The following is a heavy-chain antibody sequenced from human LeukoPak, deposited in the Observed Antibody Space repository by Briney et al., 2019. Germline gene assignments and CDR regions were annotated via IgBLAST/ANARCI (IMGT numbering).Heavy chain of an antibody. CDR2: IKNKTDGVKT. CDR1: GFTLSNAW. D-gene: IGHD6-13*01. J-gene: IGHJ1*01. Sequence: GGSLRHSCAPSGFTLSNAWVSWVRHPPEEGGEWGGRIKNKTDGVKTDYAAPVKGRFTHSRDQSTNTPYLQMNSLKTEDTAVYYCTTKDVAAALFAEYFQEGGQGTLVTVSS. V-gene: IGHV3-15*01. CDR3: TTKDVAAALFAEYFQE.